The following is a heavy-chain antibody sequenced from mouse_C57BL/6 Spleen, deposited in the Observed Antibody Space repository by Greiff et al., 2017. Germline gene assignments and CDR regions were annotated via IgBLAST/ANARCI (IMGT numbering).Heavy chain of an antibody. CDR1: GFTFSSYA. CDR3: AREGGYYGNYGD. CDR2: ISDGGSYT. D-gene: IGHD2-1*01. Sequence: EVQLQESGGGLVKPGGSLKLSCAASGFTFSSYAMSWVRQTPEKRLEWVATISDGGSYTYYPDNVKGRFTISRDNAKNNLYLQMSHLKSEDTAMYYCAREGGYYGNYGDWGQGTLVTVSA. J-gene: IGHJ3*01. V-gene: IGHV5-4*01.